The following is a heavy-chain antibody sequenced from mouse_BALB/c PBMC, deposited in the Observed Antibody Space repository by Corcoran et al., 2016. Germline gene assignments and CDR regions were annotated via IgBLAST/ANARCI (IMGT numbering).Heavy chain of an antibody. J-gene: IGHJ1*01. Sequence: LVKTGATVKITCKASGYSFTGYYMHWVKQSHGKSLEWIGYISCYNGATSYNQKFKGKATFTVDTSSSTAYMQFNSLTSADPAVYYCARGASTLTSYWYCDVWGAGTTVTVSS. CDR2: ISCYNGAT. V-gene: IGHV1S34*01. CDR3: ARGASTLTSYWYCDV. D-gene: IGHD2-4*01. CDR1: GYSFTGYY.